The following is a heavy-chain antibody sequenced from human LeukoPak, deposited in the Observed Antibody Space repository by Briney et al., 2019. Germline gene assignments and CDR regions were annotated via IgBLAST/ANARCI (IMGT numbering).Heavy chain of an antibody. V-gene: IGHV1-46*01. CDR2: INPSGGST. Sequence: ASVKVSCKASGYTFTSYYMHWVRRAPGQGLEWMGIINPSGGSTSYAQKFQGRVTMTRDMSTSTVYMELSSLRSEDTAVYYCARELFYYDSRGHAFDIWSQGTMVTASS. D-gene: IGHD3-22*01. CDR3: ARELFYYDSRGHAFDI. J-gene: IGHJ3*02. CDR1: GYTFTSYY.